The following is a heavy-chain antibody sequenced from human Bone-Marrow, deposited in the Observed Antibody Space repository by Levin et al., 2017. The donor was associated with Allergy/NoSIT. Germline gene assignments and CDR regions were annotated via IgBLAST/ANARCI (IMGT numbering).Heavy chain of an antibody. V-gene: IGHV3-7*03. Sequence: GESLKISCAASGFTFSSYWMSWVRQAPGKGLEWVANIKQDGSEKYYVDSVKGRFTISRDNAKNSLYLQMNSLRAEDTAVYYCARDFFYGSGSYLDYWGQGTLVTVSS. CDR2: IKQDGSEK. J-gene: IGHJ4*02. CDR3: ARDFFYGSGSYLDY. D-gene: IGHD3-10*01. CDR1: GFTFSSYW.